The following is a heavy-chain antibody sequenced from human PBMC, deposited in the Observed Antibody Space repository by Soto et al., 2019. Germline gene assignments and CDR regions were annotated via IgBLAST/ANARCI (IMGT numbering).Heavy chain of an antibody. CDR3: ARDLGGSYYAPVDY. CDR2: ISAYNGNT. Sequence: QVQLVQSGAEVKKPGASVKVSCKASGYTFTSYGISWVRQAPGQGLEWMGWISAYNGNTKYAQKLQGRVTTTTDTSTRTGYMELRGLRSDETAVYYCARDLGGSYYAPVDYWGQGTLVTVSS. V-gene: IGHV1-18*01. J-gene: IGHJ4*02. D-gene: IGHD1-26*01. CDR1: GYTFTSYG.